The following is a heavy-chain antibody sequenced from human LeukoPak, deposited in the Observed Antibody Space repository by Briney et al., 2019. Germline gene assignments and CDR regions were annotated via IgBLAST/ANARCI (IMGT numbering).Heavy chain of an antibody. CDR2: ISGSNGTT. Sequence: GGSLRLSCAASGFTFSIYSMSWVRQAPGKGLEWVSAISGSNGTTYYADSVKGRFTISRDNSKNTLYLQMNSLRAEDTAVYYCAKGKFNYYGSGSYGLDYWGQGTLVTVSS. V-gene: IGHV3-23*01. CDR3: AKGKFNYYGSGSYGLDY. D-gene: IGHD3-10*01. J-gene: IGHJ4*02. CDR1: GFTFSIYS.